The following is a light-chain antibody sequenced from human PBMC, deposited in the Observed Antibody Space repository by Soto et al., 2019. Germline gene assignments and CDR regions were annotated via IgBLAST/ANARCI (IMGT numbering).Light chain of an antibody. CDR2: YDS. CDR1: NIGSKS. V-gene: IGLV3-21*04. CDR3: QVWGSSHVV. Sequence: SYELTQPPSVSVAPGKTARITCGGNNIGSKSVHWYQQKPGQAPVLVIYYDSDRPSGIPERFSGSNSGNTATLTISRVEAGDEADYYCQVWGSSHVVFGGGTKLTVL. J-gene: IGLJ2*01.